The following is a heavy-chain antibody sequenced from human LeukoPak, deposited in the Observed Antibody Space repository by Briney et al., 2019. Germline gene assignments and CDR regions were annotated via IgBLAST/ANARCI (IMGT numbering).Heavy chain of an antibody. Sequence: GESLRIPCKGPGYSFTNYCITWVSQIPGKGLEWSGRIDSSDSYTTYSPSFQGPVTISADKTISTAYLQWSSLKASDTAMYYCARDTTGWFDYWGQGTLVTVSS. CDR1: GYSFTNYC. V-gene: IGHV5-10-1*01. CDR2: IDSSDSYT. J-gene: IGHJ5*01. CDR3: ARDTTGWFDY. D-gene: IGHD1-1*01.